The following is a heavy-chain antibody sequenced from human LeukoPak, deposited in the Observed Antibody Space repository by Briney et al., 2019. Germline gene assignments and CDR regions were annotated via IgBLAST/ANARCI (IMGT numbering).Heavy chain of an antibody. CDR3: ARGALRNYYMDV. Sequence: GRSLRLSCAASGFTFSSYGMHWVRQAPGKGLEWVAVISYDGSNKYYADSVKGRFTISRDNAKNSLYLQMNSLRAEDTAVYYGARGALRNYYMDVWGKGTTVTVSS. J-gene: IGHJ6*03. CDR1: GFTFSSYG. V-gene: IGHV3-30*03. CDR2: ISYDGSNK. D-gene: IGHD3-9*01.